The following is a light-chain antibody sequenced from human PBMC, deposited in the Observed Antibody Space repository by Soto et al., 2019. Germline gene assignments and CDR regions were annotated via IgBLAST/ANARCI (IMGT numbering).Light chain of an antibody. Sequence: QSVLTQPPSVSASPGQRVTISCSGSSSNIGGNSVSWYQQLPGTAPKLLIYDDDKRPSGIPDRFSGSKSGTSATLGITGFQTGDEADYYCGSWDSSVSAYVFGPGPKVTVL. CDR3: GSWDSSVSAYV. CDR1: SSNIGGNS. CDR2: DDD. J-gene: IGLJ1*01. V-gene: IGLV1-51*01.